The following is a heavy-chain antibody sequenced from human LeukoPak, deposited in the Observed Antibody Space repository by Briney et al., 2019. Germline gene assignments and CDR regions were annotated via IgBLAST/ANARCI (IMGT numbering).Heavy chain of an antibody. CDR3: ARMWSYYYGSGSPNWFDP. D-gene: IGHD3-10*01. V-gene: IGHV1-69*06. Sequence: SVKVSCKASGGTFSSYAISWVRQAPGQGLEWMGGIIPIFGTANYAQKFQGRVTITADKSTSTAYMELSSLRSEDTAAYYCARMWSYYYGSGSPNWFDPWGQGTLVTVSS. CDR2: IIPIFGTA. CDR1: GGTFSSYA. J-gene: IGHJ5*02.